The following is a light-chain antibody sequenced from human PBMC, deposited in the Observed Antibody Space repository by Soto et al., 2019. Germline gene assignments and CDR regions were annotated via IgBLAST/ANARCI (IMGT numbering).Light chain of an antibody. V-gene: IGKV1-39*01. CDR1: QSISRS. Sequence: DIQMTQSPSSLSASIGDRVTISCRASQSISRSLTWFQQKPGKAPRLRISLASNLQSVVPSRFSGSGSATAFTPAISSLQPEYLATYYCQQSYNSWTFGQGTKVEIK. J-gene: IGKJ1*01. CDR3: QQSYNSWT. CDR2: LAS.